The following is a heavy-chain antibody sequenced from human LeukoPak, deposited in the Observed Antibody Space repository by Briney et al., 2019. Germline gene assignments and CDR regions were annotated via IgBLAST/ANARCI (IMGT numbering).Heavy chain of an antibody. D-gene: IGHD2-21*02. CDR2: INPNSGGT. CDR1: GYTFTGYY. Sequence: ASVKVSCKASGYTFTGYYMHWVRQAPGQGLEWMGWINPNSGGTNYAQKFQGRVTMTRDTSISTAYMELSRLRSDDTAVYYCARGQRIVVVTAIPGSSGDIWGQGTMVTVSS. J-gene: IGHJ3*02. V-gene: IGHV1-2*02. CDR3: ARGQRIVVVTAIPGSSGDI.